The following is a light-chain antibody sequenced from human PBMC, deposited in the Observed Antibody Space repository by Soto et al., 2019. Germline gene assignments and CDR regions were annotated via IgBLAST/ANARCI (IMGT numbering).Light chain of an antibody. V-gene: IGLV2-14*01. J-gene: IGLJ3*02. CDR1: SSDIGTYNC. CDR2: EVS. CDR3: SSYSTTTHLGV. Sequence: SALTQPASVSGSPGQSITISCTGTSSDIGTYNCVSWYQQHPGKAPKLMIYEVSNRPSGVSDRFSGSKSGNTAYLTISGLQAEDEADYYCSSYSTTTHLGVFGGGTKLTVL.